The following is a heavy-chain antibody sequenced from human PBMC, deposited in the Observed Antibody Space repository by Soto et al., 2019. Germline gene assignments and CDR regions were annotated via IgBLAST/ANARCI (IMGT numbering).Heavy chain of an antibody. V-gene: IGHV4-59*08. J-gene: IGHJ5*02. CDR1: GGPISSYY. Sequence: QVPLQESGPGLVKPSETLSLTCTVSGGPISSYYWSWIRQPPGKGLEWIGYIYYSGSTNYNPSLKSRVTISVDTSKNQFSLKLSSVTAADTAVYYCARLRYCSGGSCYSHLYNWFDPWGQGTLVTVSS. D-gene: IGHD2-15*01. CDR2: IYYSGST. CDR3: ARLRYCSGGSCYSHLYNWFDP.